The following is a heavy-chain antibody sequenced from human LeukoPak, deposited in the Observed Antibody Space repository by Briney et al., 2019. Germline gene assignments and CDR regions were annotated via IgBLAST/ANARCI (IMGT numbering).Heavy chain of an antibody. V-gene: IGHV3-30*03. J-gene: IGHJ4*02. CDR2: ISYDGSNK. D-gene: IGHD2-15*01. Sequence: GGSLRLSCAASGFTFSSYSMTWVRQAPGKGLEWVAVISYDGSNKYYADSVKGRFTISRDNSKNTLYLQMNSLRAEDTAVYYCARDRKELLREYYFDYWGQGTLVTVSS. CDR1: GFTFSSYS. CDR3: ARDRKELLREYYFDY.